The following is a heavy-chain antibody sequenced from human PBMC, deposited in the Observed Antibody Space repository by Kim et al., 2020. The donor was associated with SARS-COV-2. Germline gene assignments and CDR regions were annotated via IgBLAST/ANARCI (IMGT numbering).Heavy chain of an antibody. J-gene: IGHJ4*02. V-gene: IGHV3-30-3*02. CDR3: AKNAVIAFGGLDY. D-gene: IGHD3-16*01. Sequence: YADSVKGQVSNSRDNAKNTLYTQMNSLGDEHTAVYYCAKNAVIAFGGLDYWGQGTLVTASS.